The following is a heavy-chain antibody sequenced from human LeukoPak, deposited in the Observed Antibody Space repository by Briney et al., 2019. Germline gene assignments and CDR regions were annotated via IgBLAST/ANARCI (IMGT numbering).Heavy chain of an antibody. D-gene: IGHD6-13*01. CDR1: GDSVSSNSAA. V-gene: IGHV6-1*01. Sequence: SQTLSLTCAISGDSVSSNSAAWNWIRQSPSRGLEWLGRTYYRSKWYNDYAVSVKSRITINPDTSKNQFSLQLNSVTPEDTAVYYCARDNDGSSWSERSHFDYWGRGTLVTVSS. J-gene: IGHJ4*02. CDR3: ARDNDGSSWSERSHFDY. CDR2: TYYRSKWYN.